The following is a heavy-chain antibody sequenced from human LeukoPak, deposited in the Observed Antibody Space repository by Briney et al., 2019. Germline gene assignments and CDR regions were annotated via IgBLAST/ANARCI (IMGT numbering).Heavy chain of an antibody. CDR1: GFTFSSYW. CDR3: ARDLGDSSGYYLPATDAFDI. CDR2: INSDGSST. D-gene: IGHD3-22*01. V-gene: IGHV3-74*01. Sequence: PGGSLRLSCAASGFTFSSYWMHWVRQAPGKGLVWVSRINSDGSSTSYADSVKGRFTISRDNAKNTLYLQMNSLRAEDTAVYYCARDLGDSSGYYLPATDAFDIWGQGTMVTVSS. J-gene: IGHJ3*02.